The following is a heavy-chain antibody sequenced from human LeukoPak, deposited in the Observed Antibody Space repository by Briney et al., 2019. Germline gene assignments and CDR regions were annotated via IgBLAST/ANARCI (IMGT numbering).Heavy chain of an antibody. Sequence: ASVKVSCKASGYTFTGYYMHWVRQAPGQGLEWMGRINPNSGGTNYAHKFQGRLTMTRDTSISTAYMELCRLRSDDTTVNYVAREEEDYYDSSGYYYNYWGQGTLVTVSS. CDR1: GYTFTGYY. J-gene: IGHJ4*02. V-gene: IGHV1-2*06. D-gene: IGHD3-22*01. CDR2: INPNSGGT. CDR3: AREEEDYYDSSGYYYNY.